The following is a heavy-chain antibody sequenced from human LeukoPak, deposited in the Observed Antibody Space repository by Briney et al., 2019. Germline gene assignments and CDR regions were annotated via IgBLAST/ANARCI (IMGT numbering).Heavy chain of an antibody. J-gene: IGHJ3*02. CDR1: GGSISSYY. V-gene: IGHV4-59*01. Sequence: SETLSLTCTVSGGSISSYYWSWIRQPPGKGLEWIGYIYYSGSTNYNPSLKSRVTISVDTSKNQFSLKLSSVTAADTAVYYCAGDSSWYWNDAFDIWGQGTMVTVSS. D-gene: IGHD6-13*01. CDR2: IYYSGST. CDR3: AGDSSWYWNDAFDI.